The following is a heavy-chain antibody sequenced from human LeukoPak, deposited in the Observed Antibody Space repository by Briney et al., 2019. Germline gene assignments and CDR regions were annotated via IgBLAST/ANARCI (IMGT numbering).Heavy chain of an antibody. V-gene: IGHV3-7*01. D-gene: IGHD3-3*01. J-gene: IGHJ3*02. CDR2: IKQDGSEK. CDR1: GFTFSNYW. CDR3: ATPSRALVWSGSDI. Sequence: GGSLRLSCAASGFTFSNYWMSWVRQAPGKGLEWVANIKQDGSEKYYVDSVKGRFTISRDNAKNSLYLQMNSLRAEDTAMYYCATPSRALVWSGSDIWGQGTMVTVSS.